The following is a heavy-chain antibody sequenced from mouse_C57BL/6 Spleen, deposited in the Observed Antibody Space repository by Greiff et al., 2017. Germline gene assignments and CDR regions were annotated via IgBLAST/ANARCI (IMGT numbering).Heavy chain of an antibody. D-gene: IGHD2-3*01. J-gene: IGHJ2*01. CDR2: IDPSDSET. CDR1: GYTFTSYW. V-gene: IGHV1-52*01. Sequence: QVQLQQPGAELVRPGSSVKLSCKASGYTFTSYWMHWVKQRPIQGLEWIGNIDPSDSETHYNQKFKDKATLTVDKSSSTAYMQLSSLTSEDSAVYYCARSDLGYDGYKYYFDYWGQGTTLTVSS. CDR3: ARSDLGYDGYKYYFDY.